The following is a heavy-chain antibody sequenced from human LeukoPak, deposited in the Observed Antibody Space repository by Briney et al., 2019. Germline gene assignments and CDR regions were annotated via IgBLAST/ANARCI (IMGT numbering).Heavy chain of an antibody. CDR1: GYIFIGYY. D-gene: IGHD2-2*01. CDR2: INPKSGGT. CDR3: ARDHCSANSCYEDYYNGLDV. J-gene: IGHJ6*02. Sequence: ASVKVSCKASGYIFIGYYIHWVRQAPGQGLEWMGWINPKSGGTEYAQRFQGRVTMTRDTSISTAYMELSRLRSDDTAVYYCARDHCSANSCYEDYYNGLDVWGQGTTVTVSS. V-gene: IGHV1-2*02.